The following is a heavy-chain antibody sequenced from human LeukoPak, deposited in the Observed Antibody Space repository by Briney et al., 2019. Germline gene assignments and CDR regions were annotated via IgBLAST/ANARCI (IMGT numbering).Heavy chain of an antibody. CDR3: ARARYYDFWTGPYYFDY. D-gene: IGHD3-3*01. CDR2: VSGSGATT. Sequence: PGGSLRLSCAASGIIFRNYAMSWVRQAPGKGLEWVSSVSGSGATTYYADSVKGRFTISRDNSKNTLYLQMNSLRAEDTAVYYCARARYYDFWTGPYYFDYWGQGTLVTVSS. V-gene: IGHV3-23*01. J-gene: IGHJ4*02. CDR1: GIIFRNYA.